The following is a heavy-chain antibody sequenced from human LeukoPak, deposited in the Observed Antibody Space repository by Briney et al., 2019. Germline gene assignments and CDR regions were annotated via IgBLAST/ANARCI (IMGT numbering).Heavy chain of an antibody. D-gene: IGHD5-24*01. CDR1: GYTFTGHY. CDR2: INPNSGGT. V-gene: IGHV1-2*02. CDR3: AKVGTREGYRHFDC. Sequence: GASVKVSCKASGYTFTGHYMHWVRQAPGQGLEWMGYINPNSGGTNYAQKFQGRVTMTRDTSISTTYMELSRLRSDDTAVYYCAKVGTREGYRHFDCWGQGTLVTVSS. J-gene: IGHJ4*02.